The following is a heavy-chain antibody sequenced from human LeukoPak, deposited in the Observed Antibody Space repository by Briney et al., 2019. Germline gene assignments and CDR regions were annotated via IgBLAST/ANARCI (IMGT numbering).Heavy chain of an antibody. CDR2: IYHSGST. J-gene: IGHJ3*02. CDR3: ARAKYYYGSKAFDI. D-gene: IGHD3-10*01. V-gene: IGHV4-38-2*02. Sequence: SETLSLTCTVSGSSISSGYYWGWIRQPPGKGLEWIGNIYHSGSTNYNPSLKSRVTISVDTSKNQFSLKLSSVTAADTAVYYCARAKYYYGSKAFDIWGQGTMVTVSS. CDR1: GSSISSGYY.